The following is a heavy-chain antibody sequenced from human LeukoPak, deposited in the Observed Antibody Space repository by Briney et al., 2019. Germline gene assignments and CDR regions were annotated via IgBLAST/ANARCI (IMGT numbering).Heavy chain of an antibody. CDR3: ASPTSYLAGTGLHFGF. D-gene: IGHD6-19*01. CDR1: GGTFSRLA. Sequence: SVKVSCKASGGTFSRLAISWVRQAPGLGLEWMGRVVPSFGTTNYAQNFQGRVTIAADKSTSTAYMELSSLKSEDTAIYFCASPTSYLAGTGLHFGFWGQGTLVTVSS. CDR2: VVPSFGTT. J-gene: IGHJ4*02. V-gene: IGHV1-69*06.